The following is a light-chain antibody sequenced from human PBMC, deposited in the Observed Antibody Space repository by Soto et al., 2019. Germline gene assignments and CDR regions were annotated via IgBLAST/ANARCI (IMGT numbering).Light chain of an antibody. CDR3: TSFAASNNFEVL. J-gene: IGLJ3*02. CDR1: SSDIGAYNY. Sequence: QSVLTQPPSASGSPGQSVTISCTGTSSDIGAYNYVSWYQQHPGKAPKLMIHEVNKRPSGVPDRFSGSKSGNTASLTVSGLQTEDEADYYCTSFAASNNFEVLFGGGTKLTVL. CDR2: EVN. V-gene: IGLV2-8*01.